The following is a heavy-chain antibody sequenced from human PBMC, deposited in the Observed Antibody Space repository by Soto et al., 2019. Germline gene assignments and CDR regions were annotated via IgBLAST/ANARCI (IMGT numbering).Heavy chain of an antibody. CDR3: AKDMGYCSSTSCLGAWFDP. D-gene: IGHD2-2*01. CDR2: ISGSGGST. V-gene: IGHV3-23*01. J-gene: IGHJ5*02. CDR1: GFPFSSYG. Sequence: GGSLRLSCAASGFPFSSYGMSWVRQAPGKGLEWVSAISGSGGSTYYADSVKGRFTISRDNSKNTLYLQMNSLRAEDTAVYYCAKDMGYCSSTSCLGAWFDPWGQGTLVTVSS.